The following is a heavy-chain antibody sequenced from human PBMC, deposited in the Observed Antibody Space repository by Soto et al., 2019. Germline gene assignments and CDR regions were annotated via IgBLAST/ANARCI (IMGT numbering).Heavy chain of an antibody. D-gene: IGHD6-6*01. V-gene: IGHV1-46*03. J-gene: IGHJ6*03. CDR3: VRATAARQRDYSYHYYLHI. CDR1: GYTFINYY. Sequence: GASVKVSCKASGYTFINYYIHWVRQAPGQGLEWMGVINPNGGSTVYAQKFQGRVTLTRDTSTSTVYVELSSLRSDDTAVYFCVRATAARQRDYSYHYYLHIWGTGTTVNVSS. CDR2: INPNGGST.